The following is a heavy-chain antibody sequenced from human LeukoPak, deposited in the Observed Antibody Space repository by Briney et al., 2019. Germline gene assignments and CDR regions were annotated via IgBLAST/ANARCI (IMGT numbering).Heavy chain of an antibody. CDR2: ISSSSSTI. Sequence: GGSLRLSCAASGFTFSSYSMNWVRQAPGKGLEWVSYISSSSSTIYYADSVKGRFTISRENAKNSLYLQMNSLRAGDTAVYYCAAGIAVAGYYYYGMDVWGQGTTVTVSS. V-gene: IGHV3-48*01. CDR1: GFTFSSYS. J-gene: IGHJ6*02. D-gene: IGHD6-19*01. CDR3: AAGIAVAGYYYYGMDV.